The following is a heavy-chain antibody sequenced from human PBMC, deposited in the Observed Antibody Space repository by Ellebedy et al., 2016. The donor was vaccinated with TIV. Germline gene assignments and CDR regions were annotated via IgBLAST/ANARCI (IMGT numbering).Heavy chain of an antibody. J-gene: IGHJ4*02. V-gene: IGHV3-43D*03. CDR1: GFTFDDYA. CDR3: AKEGTGFQRPLDS. Sequence: GESLKISCTASGFTFDDYAMHWVRQAPGKGLEWVSAISWNGAETFYADSVTGRFTVSRDNSKNSLYVQMIGLKPEDTGLYYCAKEGTGFQRPLDSWGQGTLVTVSS. CDR2: ISWNGAET. D-gene: IGHD1-1*01.